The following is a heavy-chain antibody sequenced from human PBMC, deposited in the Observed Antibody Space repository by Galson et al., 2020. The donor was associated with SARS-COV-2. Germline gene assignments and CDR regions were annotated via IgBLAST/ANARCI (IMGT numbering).Heavy chain of an antibody. V-gene: IGHV3-9*01. CDR3: AKDRKVYSSDSTGGFDY. CDR1: GFTFDDYA. Sequence: GGSLRLSCAASGFTFDDYAMHWVRQAPGKGLEWVSGISWNSGSIGYADSVKGRFTISRDNAKNSLYLQMNSLRAEDTALYYCAKDRKVYSSDSTGGFDYWGQGTLVTVSS. J-gene: IGHJ4*02. D-gene: IGHD6-19*01. CDR2: ISWNSGSI.